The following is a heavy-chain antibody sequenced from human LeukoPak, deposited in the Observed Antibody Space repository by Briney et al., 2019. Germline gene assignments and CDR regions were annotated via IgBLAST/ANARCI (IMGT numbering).Heavy chain of an antibody. V-gene: IGHV3-21*01. J-gene: IGHJ4*02. CDR3: ARELRKYYYDSGSTRRPSYYFDC. CDR2: ISSRSSYI. D-gene: IGHD3-10*01. Sequence: GGSLRLSCAASGFTFSTYTMSWVRQAPGKGLEWVSCISSRSSYIYYADSVKGRFTISRDNAKNSLYLQVSSLRAEDTAVYYCARELRKYYYDSGSTRRPSYYFDCWGQGTLVTVSS. CDR1: GFTFSTYT.